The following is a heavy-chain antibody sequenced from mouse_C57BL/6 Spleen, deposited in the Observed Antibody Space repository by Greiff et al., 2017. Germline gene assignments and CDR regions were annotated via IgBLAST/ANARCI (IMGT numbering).Heavy chain of an antibody. CDR1: GFTFSSYA. Sequence: VQLKESGGGLVKPGGSLKLSCAASGFTFSSYALSWVRQTPKKRLEGVATISVGGSYPDYPENVQGGFTISRDNAKNNLYLQMSHLKSEDTAMYYCARYYYNGSSYGYVYYRGQGTTLAVAS. J-gene: IGHJ2*01. D-gene: IGHD1-1*01. CDR3: ARYYYNGSSYGYVYY. V-gene: IGHV5-4*01. CDR2: ISVGGSYP.